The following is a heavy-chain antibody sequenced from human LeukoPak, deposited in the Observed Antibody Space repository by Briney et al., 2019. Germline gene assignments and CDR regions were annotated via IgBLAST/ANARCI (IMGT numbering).Heavy chain of an antibody. CDR3: ARDGWFGGLLSYYFDY. CDR2: ISSSSSYI. V-gene: IGHV3-21*01. Sequence: GGSLRLSCAASGFTFSSYSMNWVRQAPGKGLEWVSSISSSSSYIYYADSVKGRFTISRDNAKNSLYLQMNSLRAEDTAVYYCARDGWFGGLLSYYFDYWGQGTLVTVSS. J-gene: IGHJ4*02. CDR1: GFTFSSYS. D-gene: IGHD3-10*01.